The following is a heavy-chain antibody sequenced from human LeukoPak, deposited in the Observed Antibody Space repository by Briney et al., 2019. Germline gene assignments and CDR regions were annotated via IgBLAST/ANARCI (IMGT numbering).Heavy chain of an antibody. CDR2: INAGNGNT. D-gene: IGHD3-10*01. V-gene: IGHV1-3*03. J-gene: IGHJ4*02. CDR1: GYTFTSYA. CDR3: ARGFAKGTGIDY. Sequence: ASVKVSCKASGYTFTSYAMHWVRQAPGQRLEWMGWINAGNGNTKYSQEFQGRVTITRDTSASTAYMELSSLRSEDMAVYYRARGFAKGTGIDYWGQGTLVTVSS.